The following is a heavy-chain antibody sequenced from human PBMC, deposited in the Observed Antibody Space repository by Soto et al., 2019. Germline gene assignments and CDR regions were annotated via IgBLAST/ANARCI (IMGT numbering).Heavy chain of an antibody. D-gene: IGHD4-17*01. CDR1: GFTFSSYE. CDR3: ARGGDYGDYKDYYYYYGMDV. J-gene: IGHJ6*02. V-gene: IGHV3-48*03. Sequence: GGSLRLSCAASGFTFSSYEMNWVRQAPGKGLEWVSYISSSGNTIYYADSVKGRFTISRDNAKNSLYLQMNSLRAEDTAVYYCARGGDYGDYKDYYYYYGMDVWGQGTTVTVSS. CDR2: ISSSGNTI.